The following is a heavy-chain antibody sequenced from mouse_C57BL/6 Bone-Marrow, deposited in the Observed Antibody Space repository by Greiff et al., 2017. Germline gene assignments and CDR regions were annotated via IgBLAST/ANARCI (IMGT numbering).Heavy chain of an antibody. CDR3: AREWDYGVDY. J-gene: IGHJ2*01. CDR1: GYTFTSYW. D-gene: IGHD1-1*02. Sequence: QVQLQQSGAELVMPGASVKLSCKASGYTFTSYWMHWVKQRPGQGLEWIGEIDPSDSYTNYNQKFKGKSTLTVDKSSSTAYMQLSSLTSEDSAVYYCAREWDYGVDYWGQGTTLTVSS. CDR2: IDPSDSYT. V-gene: IGHV1-69*01.